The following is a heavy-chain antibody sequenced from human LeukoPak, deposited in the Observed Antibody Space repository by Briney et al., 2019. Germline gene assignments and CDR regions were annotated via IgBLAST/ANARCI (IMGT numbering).Heavy chain of an antibody. CDR2: IYYSGSP. CDR1: GGSISSSSYY. V-gene: IGHV4-39*01. CDR3: ARHRTYYYDSSGYYYSIWDY. Sequence: PSETLSLTCTVSGGSISSSSYYWGWIRQPPGKGLEWIGSIYYSGSPYYNPSLKSRVTISVDTSKNQFSLKLSSVTAADTAVYYCARHRTYYYDSSGYYYSIWDYWGQGTLVTVSS. J-gene: IGHJ4*02. D-gene: IGHD3-22*01.